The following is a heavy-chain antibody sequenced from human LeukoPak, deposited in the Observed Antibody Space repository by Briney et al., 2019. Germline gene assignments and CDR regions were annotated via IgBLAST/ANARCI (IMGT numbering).Heavy chain of an antibody. D-gene: IGHD3-3*01. J-gene: IGHJ5*02. V-gene: IGHV3-48*01. CDR3: ARVERWFDP. Sequence: GGSLRLSCATSGFTFSSYGMNWVRQAPGKGLEWVSYISSTSSTINYADSVKGRFTISRDNAKNSLYLQMNSLRAEDTAVYYCARVERWFDPWGQGTLVTVSS. CDR2: ISSTSSTI. CDR1: GFTFSSYG.